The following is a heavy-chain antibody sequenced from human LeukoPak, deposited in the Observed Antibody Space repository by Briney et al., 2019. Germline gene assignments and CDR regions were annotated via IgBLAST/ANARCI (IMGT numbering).Heavy chain of an antibody. Sequence: KPSETLSLTCTVSGGSISSYYWSCIRQPPGKGLEWIGYIYHSGSTNYNPSLKSRVTISVDTSKNQFSLKLSSVTAADTAVYYCARDRRLGYWGQGTLVTVSS. CDR1: GGSISSYY. J-gene: IGHJ4*02. V-gene: IGHV4-59*01. CDR3: ARDRRLGY. CDR2: IYHSGST.